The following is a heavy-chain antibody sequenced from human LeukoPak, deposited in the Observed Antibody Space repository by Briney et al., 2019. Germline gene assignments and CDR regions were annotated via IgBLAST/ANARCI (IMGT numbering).Heavy chain of an antibody. J-gene: IGHJ4*02. D-gene: IGHD5-12*01. CDR3: AKEDSGYDYQTY. CDR2: ISYDGSNK. V-gene: IGHV3-30*18. Sequence: GRSLRLSCAASGFTFSSYGMHWVRQAPGKGLEWVAVISYDGSNKYYADSVKGRFTISRDNSKNTLYLQMNSLRAEDTAVYYCAKEDSGYDYQTYWGQGTLVTVSS. CDR1: GFTFSSYG.